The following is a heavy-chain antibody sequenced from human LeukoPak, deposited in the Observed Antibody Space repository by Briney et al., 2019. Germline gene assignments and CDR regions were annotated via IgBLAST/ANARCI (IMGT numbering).Heavy chain of an antibody. CDR2: INQDGSEI. V-gene: IGHV3-7*01. J-gene: IGHJ2*01. CDR3: GRDQGSMIVVRTTSWFFDL. CDR1: GFTFSNYW. Sequence: GGSLRLSCAASGFTFSNYWMSWVRQAPGKGLEWLSNINQDGSEIYYVDSVKGRFTISRDNGKNSLYLQINSLRADDTAVYYCGRDQGSMIVVRTTSWFFDLWGRGTLVTVSS. D-gene: IGHD3-22*01.